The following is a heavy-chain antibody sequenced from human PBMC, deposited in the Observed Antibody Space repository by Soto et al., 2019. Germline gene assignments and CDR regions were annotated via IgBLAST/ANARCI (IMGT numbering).Heavy chain of an antibody. Sequence: QVQLVQSGAEVKKPGASVNVSCKASGYTFTTYYMHWVRQAPGQGLEWMGIINPSFGSTTYAQQFQGRVIMTRDTSTSTVYMELSSLRYEDTAVYFCARSFGSGTYNDAFDFWGQGTMVTVSS. CDR1: GYTFTTYY. J-gene: IGHJ3*01. D-gene: IGHD3-10*01. V-gene: IGHV1-46*01. CDR3: ARSFGSGTYNDAFDF. CDR2: INPSFGST.